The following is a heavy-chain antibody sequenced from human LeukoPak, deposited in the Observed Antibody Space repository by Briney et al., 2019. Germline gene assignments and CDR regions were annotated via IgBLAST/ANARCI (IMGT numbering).Heavy chain of an antibody. CDR2: IYYSGRT. J-gene: IGHJ1*01. CDR1: GDSVSRSDSY. V-gene: IGHV4-39*01. D-gene: IGHD3-22*01. Sequence: SETLSLTCTVFGDSVSRSDSYWDWIRQPPGKGLEWIGTIYYSGRTYYSPSLKSRVTISVDTSNNQFSLNRSSGTAADTALYFCARRRYYDSSGYLDGGQGTLVTVSS. CDR3: ARRRYYDSSGYLD.